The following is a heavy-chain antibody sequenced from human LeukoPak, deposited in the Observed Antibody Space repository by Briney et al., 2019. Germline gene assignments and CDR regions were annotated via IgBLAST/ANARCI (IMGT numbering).Heavy chain of an antibody. D-gene: IGHD5-18*01. J-gene: IGHJ4*02. CDR3: ARGRFYSYTYYFDY. CDR2: ISSSGNTI. CDR1: GFTFNTYE. Sequence: PGGSLRLSCAASGFTFNTYEMNCVRQSPGKGLEWVSYISSSGNTIYYTDSVKGRFSISRNNAKNSLYLQMDSLKAEDTAVYYCARGRFYSYTYYFDYWGQGTLVTVSA. V-gene: IGHV3-48*03.